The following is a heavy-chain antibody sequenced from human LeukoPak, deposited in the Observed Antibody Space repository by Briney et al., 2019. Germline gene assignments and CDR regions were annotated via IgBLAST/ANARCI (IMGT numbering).Heavy chain of an antibody. CDR3: ARGISSGWDLYFDY. CDR1: GGSISSYY. J-gene: IGHJ4*02. Sequence: SETLSLTCTVSGGSISSYYWSWIRQPPGKGLEWIGYIYYSGSTNYNPSLKSRVTILVDTSKNQFSLKLSSVTAADTAVYYCARGISSGWDLYFDYWGQGTLVTVSS. V-gene: IGHV4-59*01. CDR2: IYYSGST. D-gene: IGHD6-19*01.